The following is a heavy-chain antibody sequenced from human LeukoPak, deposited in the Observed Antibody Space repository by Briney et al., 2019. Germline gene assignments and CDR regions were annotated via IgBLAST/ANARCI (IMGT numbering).Heavy chain of an antibody. CDR3: ARDGHRRYYYDSSGREDAFDI. D-gene: IGHD3-22*01. CDR2: IRTYNGYG. Sequence: ASVKVSCKASGYTFTSQGISWVRHAPGQGLEWMGWIRTYNGYGNYAQKRQGTVTMTIDTSTSTVYMELRSLRSDDTAVYYCARDGHRRYYYDSSGREDAFDIWGQGTMVTVSS. J-gene: IGHJ3*02. V-gene: IGHV1-18*01. CDR1: GYTFTSQG.